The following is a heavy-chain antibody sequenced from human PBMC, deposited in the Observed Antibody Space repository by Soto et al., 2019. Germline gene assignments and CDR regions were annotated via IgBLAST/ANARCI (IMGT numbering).Heavy chain of an antibody. D-gene: IGHD3-22*01. CDR3: ARESYYYDSSGYYYVNWFDP. CDR1: GFTFSSYA. V-gene: IGHV3-30-3*01. Sequence: QVQLVESGGGVVQPGRSLRLSCAASGFTFSSYAMHWVRQAPGKGLEWVAVISYDGSNKYYADSVKGRFTISRDNSKNTLYLQMTSLRAEDMAVYYCARESYYYDSSGYYYVNWFDPWGQGTLVTVSS. J-gene: IGHJ5*02. CDR2: ISYDGSNK.